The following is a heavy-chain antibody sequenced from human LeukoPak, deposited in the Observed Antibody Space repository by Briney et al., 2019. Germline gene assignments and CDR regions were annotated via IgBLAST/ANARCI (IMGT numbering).Heavy chain of an antibody. CDR1: GYTFTGYY. J-gene: IGHJ4*02. D-gene: IGHD5-18*01. Sequence: ASVKVSCKASGYTFTGYYMHWVRQAPGHGLEWMGRINPNSGDTDHAQKFQGRVTMTRDTSISTAYMELSRLRSDDTAVYYCARGLQLWSSDYWGQGTLVTVSS. V-gene: IGHV1-2*06. CDR2: INPNSGDT. CDR3: ARGLQLWSSDY.